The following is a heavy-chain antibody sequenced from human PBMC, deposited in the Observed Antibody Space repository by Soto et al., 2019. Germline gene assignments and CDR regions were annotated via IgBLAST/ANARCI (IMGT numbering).Heavy chain of an antibody. CDR1: GFTFSSYG. V-gene: IGHV3-30*18. CDR3: AKGDKYYYDSSGYYC. D-gene: IGHD3-22*01. J-gene: IGHJ4*02. CDR2: ISYDGSNK. Sequence: SLRLSCAASGFTFSSYGMHWVRQAPGKGLEWVAVISYDGSNKYYADSVKGRFTISRDNSKNTLYLQMNSLRAEDTAVYYCAKGDKYYYDSSGYYCWGQGTLVTVSS.